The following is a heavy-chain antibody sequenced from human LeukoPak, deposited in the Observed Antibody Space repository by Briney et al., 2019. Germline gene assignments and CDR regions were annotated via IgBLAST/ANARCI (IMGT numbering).Heavy chain of an antibody. CDR2: VFYTGST. CDR1: GVSIISSNYY. J-gene: IGHJ4*02. D-gene: IGHD6-13*01. V-gene: IGHV4-39*01. CDR3: ARRLGSSADGILKYYFDY. Sequence: PSETLSLTCTVSGVSIISSNYYWGWFRQPPGKGLEWIASVFYTGSTRHNPSLKSRVTISVDTTKNEFSLNLSSVTAEDTAVYYCARRLGSSADGILKYYFDYWGQGTLVTASS.